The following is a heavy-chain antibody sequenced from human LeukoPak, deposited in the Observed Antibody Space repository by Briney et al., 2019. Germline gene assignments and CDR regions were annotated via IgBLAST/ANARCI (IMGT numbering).Heavy chain of an antibody. J-gene: IGHJ4*02. Sequence: PSETLSLTCTVSGGSISSYYWSCIRQPPGTGLEWIGYIYYSGSTNYNPSLKSRVTISVDTSKNQFSLKLSSVTAADTAVYYCARDRSGGDYDCWGQGTLVTVSS. D-gene: IGHD4-17*01. CDR1: GGSISSYY. V-gene: IGHV4-59*01. CDR3: ARDRSGGDYDC. CDR2: IYYSGST.